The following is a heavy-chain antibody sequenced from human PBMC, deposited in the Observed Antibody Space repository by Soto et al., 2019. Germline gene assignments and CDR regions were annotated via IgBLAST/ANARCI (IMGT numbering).Heavy chain of an antibody. Sequence: QVQLVESGGGVVQPGRSLRLSCAASGFTFSSYGMHWVRQAPGKGLEWVAVISYDGSNKYYAYSVKGRLTISRDNSNNTLYLQMNSLRAEDTAVYYCAKDKVYRGPYYYCGMDVWGQGTTVTVSS. CDR1: GFTFSSYG. J-gene: IGHJ6*02. CDR2: ISYDGSNK. D-gene: IGHD2-8*01. V-gene: IGHV3-30*18. CDR3: AKDKVYRGPYYYCGMDV.